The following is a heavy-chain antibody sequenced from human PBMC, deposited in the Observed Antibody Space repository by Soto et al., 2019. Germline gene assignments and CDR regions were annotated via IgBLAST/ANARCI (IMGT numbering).Heavy chain of an antibody. D-gene: IGHD2-2*02. V-gene: IGHV4-61*01. CDR1: GGSVSSDTHY. CDR2: IYSSGST. J-gene: IGHJ6*02. CDR3: ARFVRSCSGTTCYTRADV. Sequence: SETLSLTCTVSGGSVSSDTHYWSWIRQPPGKRLEWIGFIYSSGSTNYNPSPKSRVTMSVDTSKNQFSLKLRSVIVADTAVYHCARFVRSCSGTTCYTRADVWGQGTTVTVSS.